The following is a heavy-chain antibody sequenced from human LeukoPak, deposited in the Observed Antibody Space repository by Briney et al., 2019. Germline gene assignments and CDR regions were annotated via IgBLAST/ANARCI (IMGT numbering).Heavy chain of an antibody. Sequence: GGSLRLSCAASGFTFSDYSMSWVRQAPGKGLEWVGFIKSTTYGGTTEEAASVKGRFIMSRDDSKSIAYLQMNSLKTEDTAFYYCARDSSNGGDWLDPWGQGTLVTVSS. CDR1: GFTFSDYS. CDR3: ARDSSNGGDWLDP. J-gene: IGHJ5*02. D-gene: IGHD3-16*01. V-gene: IGHV3-49*04. CDR2: IKSTTYGGTT.